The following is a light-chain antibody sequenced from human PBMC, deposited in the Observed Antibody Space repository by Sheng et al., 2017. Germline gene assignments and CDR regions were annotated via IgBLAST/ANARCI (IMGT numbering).Light chain of an antibody. CDR2: DVS. CDR1: STDVDTHNY. Sequence: QSALTQPRSVSGSPGQSVTISCTGISTDVDTHNYVSWYQQHPGQAPKLMVYDVSTRPSGVPDRFSGSKSGNTASLTISGLQAEDEADYYCCSYGGNYIWWFGGGTKLTVL. V-gene: IGLV2-11*01. CDR3: CSYGGNYIWW. J-gene: IGLJ3*02.